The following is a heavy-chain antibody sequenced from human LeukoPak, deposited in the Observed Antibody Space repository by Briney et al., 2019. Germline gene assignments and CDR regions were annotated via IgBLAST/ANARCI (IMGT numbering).Heavy chain of an antibody. D-gene: IGHD2-2*02. CDR1: GGSISSSSYY. J-gene: IGHJ6*03. Sequence: SETLSLTCAVSGGSISSSSYYWGWIRQPPGKGLEWIGSIYYSGSTYYNPSLKSRVTISVDTSKNQFSLKLSSVTAADTAVYYCARLYRHMDVWGKGTTVTISS. V-gene: IGHV4-39*01. CDR3: ARLYRHMDV. CDR2: IYYSGST.